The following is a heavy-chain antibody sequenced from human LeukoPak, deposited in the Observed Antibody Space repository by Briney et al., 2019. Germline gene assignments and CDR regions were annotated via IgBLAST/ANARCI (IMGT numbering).Heavy chain of an antibody. CDR3: AKSWRHYDSSGYYAFDV. Sequence: GGSLRLSCAASGITFSSYAMSWVRQAPGKGLEWVSSSGRITNYADSVKGRFTISRDNSKNTLYLQMNSLRGEETAVYYCAKSWRHYDSSGYYAFDVWGQGTMVTVSS. D-gene: IGHD3-22*01. CDR2: SGRIT. CDR1: GITFSSYA. V-gene: IGHV3-23*01. J-gene: IGHJ3*01.